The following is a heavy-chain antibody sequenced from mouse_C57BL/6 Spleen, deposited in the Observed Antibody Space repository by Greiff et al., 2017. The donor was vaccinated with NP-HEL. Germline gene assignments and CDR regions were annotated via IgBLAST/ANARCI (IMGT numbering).Heavy chain of an antibody. Sequence: VHLVESGPGLVQPSQSLSITCTVSGFSLTSYGVHWVRQSPGKGLEWLGVIWCGGSTDYNAAFISRLSISKDNSKSQVFFKMNSLQADDTAIYYCARNSITTVVAYYFDYWGQGTTLTVSS. CDR1: GFSLTSYG. CDR3: ARNSITTVVAYYFDY. D-gene: IGHD1-1*01. J-gene: IGHJ2*01. V-gene: IGHV2-2*01. CDR2: IWCGGST.